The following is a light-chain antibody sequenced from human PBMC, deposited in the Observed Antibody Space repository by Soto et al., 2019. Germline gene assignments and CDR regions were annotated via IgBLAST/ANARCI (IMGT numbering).Light chain of an antibody. CDR3: ATWDASLSGWV. CDR2: KND. J-gene: IGLJ3*02. V-gene: IGLV1-47*01. Sequence: QSVVSQPPSASGTPGQRVTVSCSGRSSNIGRNFVYWYQQFPGAAPKLLIFKNDQRPSGVPDRFSGSKSGTSAFLAISGLRSEDEADYYCATWDASLSGWVFGGGTKVTVL. CDR1: SSNIGRNF.